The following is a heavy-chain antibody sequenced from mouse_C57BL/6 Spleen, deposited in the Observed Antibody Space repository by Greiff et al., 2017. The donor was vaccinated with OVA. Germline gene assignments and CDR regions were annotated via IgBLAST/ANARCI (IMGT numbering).Heavy chain of an antibody. Sequence: QVQLQQSGPELVKPGASVKISCKASGYAFSSSWMNWVKQRPGKGLEWIGRIYPGDGDTNYNGKFKGKATLTADKSSSTAYMQLSSLTSEDSAVYCCAREGNYRYFDYWGQGTTLTVSS. CDR3: AREGNYRYFDY. D-gene: IGHD2-1*01. J-gene: IGHJ2*01. V-gene: IGHV1-82*01. CDR2: IYPGDGDT. CDR1: GYAFSSSW.